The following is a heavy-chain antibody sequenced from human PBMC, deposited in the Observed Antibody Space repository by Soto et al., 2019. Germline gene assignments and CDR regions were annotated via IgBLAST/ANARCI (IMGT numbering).Heavy chain of an antibody. CDR2: IYYSGST. D-gene: IGHD2-21*01. CDR3: ARRCGDAFDF. J-gene: IGHJ3*01. Sequence: QVQLQESGPGLVKPSETLSLTCTVTGVSISSYYWSWIRQPPGKGLEWIGYIYYSGSTNYNPSLKSGVTIAVDTSNNQFSLKLRSVTAADKAVYYCARRCGDAFDFWGQGTMVTVSS. V-gene: IGHV4-59*01. CDR1: GVSISSYY.